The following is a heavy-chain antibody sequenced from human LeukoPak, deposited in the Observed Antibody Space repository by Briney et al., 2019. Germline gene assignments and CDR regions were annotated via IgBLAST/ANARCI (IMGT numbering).Heavy chain of an antibody. D-gene: IGHD3-3*01. CDR1: GFTFSSYA. CDR2: ISGSGGST. J-gene: IGHJ4*02. CDR3: AKDHINTYYDFCFGY. V-gene: IGHV3-23*01. Sequence: PGGSLRLSCAASGFTFSSYAMSWVRQAPGKGLEWVSAISGSGGSTYYADSVKGRFTISRDNSKNTLYLKMNSLRAEDTAVYYCAKDHINTYYDFCFGYWGQGTLVTVSS.